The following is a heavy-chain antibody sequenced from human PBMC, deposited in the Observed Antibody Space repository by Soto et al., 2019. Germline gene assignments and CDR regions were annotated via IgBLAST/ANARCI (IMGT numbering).Heavy chain of an antibody. V-gene: IGHV1-18*04. CDR3: VRDWYCTSNTCSNCFDP. D-gene: IGHD2-2*01. Sequence: ASVKVSCKASGYTFTSHGITWVRQAPGQGLEWMGWISTLKGNTNHAQKFQGRVTMTTDTYTTTAYMELRSLRSDDTAVYYCVRDWYCTSNTCSNCFDPWGQGTLVTVSS. J-gene: IGHJ5*02. CDR2: ISTLKGNT. CDR1: GYTFTSHG.